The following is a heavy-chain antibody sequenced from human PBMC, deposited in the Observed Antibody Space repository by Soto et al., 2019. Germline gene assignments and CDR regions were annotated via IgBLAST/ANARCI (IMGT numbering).Heavy chain of an antibody. D-gene: IGHD3-10*01. CDR2: ISYDGSNK. CDR3: ASGSMAHFDY. CDR1: GFTFSSYA. J-gene: IGHJ4*02. Sequence: GGSLRLSCAASGFTFSSYAMHWVRQAPGKGLEWVAAISYDGSNKYYADSVKGRFTISRDNSKNTLYLQMNSLRAEDTAVYYCASGSMAHFDYWGQGTLVTVSS. V-gene: IGHV3-30-3*01.